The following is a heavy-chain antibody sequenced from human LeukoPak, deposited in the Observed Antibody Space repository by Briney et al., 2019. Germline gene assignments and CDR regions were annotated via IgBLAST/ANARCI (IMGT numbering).Heavy chain of an antibody. D-gene: IGHD2-2*01. CDR3: ARAGYCSSTSCLAPNFDP. J-gene: IGHJ5*02. CDR1: GGSISSSSYY. CDR2: IYYSGST. Sequence: SETLSLTCTVSGGSISSSSYYWGWIRQPPGKGLEWIGSIYYSGSTNYNPSLKSRVTMSVDTSKNQFSLKLSSVTAADTAVYYCARAGYCSSTSCLAPNFDPWGQGTLVTVSS. V-gene: IGHV4-39*07.